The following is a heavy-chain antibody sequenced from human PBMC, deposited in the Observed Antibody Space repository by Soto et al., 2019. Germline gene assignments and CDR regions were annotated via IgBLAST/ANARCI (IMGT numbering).Heavy chain of an antibody. Sequence: PGPQVKVSCKASGYTFTSYGISWVRQAPGQGLEWMGWISAYNGNTNYAQKLQGRVTMTTDTSTSTAYMELRSLRSDDTAVYYCARDRDGYNSLADAFDIWGQGTMVTVSS. D-gene: IGHD5-12*01. V-gene: IGHV1-18*04. CDR3: ARDRDGYNSLADAFDI. CDR2: ISAYNGNT. CDR1: GYTFTSYG. J-gene: IGHJ3*02.